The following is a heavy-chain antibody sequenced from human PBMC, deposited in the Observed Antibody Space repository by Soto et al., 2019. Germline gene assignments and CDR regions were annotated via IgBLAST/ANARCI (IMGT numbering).Heavy chain of an antibody. D-gene: IGHD2-2*01. CDR1: GGSISSYY. CDR2: IYYSGST. V-gene: IGHV4-59*01. J-gene: IGHJ5*02. Sequence: SETLSLTCTVSGGSISSYYWSWIRQPPGKGLEWIGYIYYSGSTNYNPSLKSRVTISVDTSKNQFSLKLSSVTAADTAVYYCARSIVVVPAVFDPWGQGTLVTVSS. CDR3: ARSIVVVPAVFDP.